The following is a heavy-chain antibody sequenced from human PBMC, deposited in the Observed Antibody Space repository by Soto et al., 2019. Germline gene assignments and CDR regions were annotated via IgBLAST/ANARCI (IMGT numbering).Heavy chain of an antibody. CDR1: GFTFSSYA. CDR3: AKDSAPSGECLLDNWFDP. Sequence: PGGSLRLSCAASGFTFSSYAMSWVRQAPGKGLEWVSAISGSGGSTYYADSVKGRFTISRDNSKNTLYLQMNSLRAEDTAVYYCAKDSAPSGECLLDNWFDPWGQGPLVTVSS. J-gene: IGHJ5*02. V-gene: IGHV3-23*01. CDR2: ISGSGGST. D-gene: IGHD3-3*01.